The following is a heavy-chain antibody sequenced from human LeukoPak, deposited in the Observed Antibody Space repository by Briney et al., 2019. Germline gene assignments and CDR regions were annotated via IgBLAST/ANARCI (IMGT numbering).Heavy chain of an antibody. J-gene: IGHJ4*02. D-gene: IGHD4-23*01. CDR1: GFTFGSYA. CDR3: AKDAGYGGKSYFDY. CDR2: ISGSGGST. Sequence: GSLRLSCAASGFTFGSYAMSWVRQAPGKGLEWVSGISGSGGSTYYADSVKGRFTISRDDSKNTLYLQMNSLRAEDTAVYYCAKDAGYGGKSYFDYWGQGTLVTVSS. V-gene: IGHV3-23*01.